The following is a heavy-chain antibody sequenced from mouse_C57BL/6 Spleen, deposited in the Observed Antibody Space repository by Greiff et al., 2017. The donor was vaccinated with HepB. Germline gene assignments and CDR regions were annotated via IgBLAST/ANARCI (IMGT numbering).Heavy chain of an antibody. D-gene: IGHD2-2*01. CDR3: VRDRGYDVFYWYFDV. CDR1: GFTFNTYA. J-gene: IGHJ1*03. CDR2: IRSKSSNYAT. V-gene: IGHV10-3*01. Sequence: EVQRVESGGGLVQPKGSLKLSCAASGFTFNTYAMHWVRQAPGKGLEWVARIRSKSSNYATYYADSVKDRFTISRDDSQSMLYLQMNNLKTEDTAMYYCVRDRGYDVFYWYFDVWGTGTTVTVSS.